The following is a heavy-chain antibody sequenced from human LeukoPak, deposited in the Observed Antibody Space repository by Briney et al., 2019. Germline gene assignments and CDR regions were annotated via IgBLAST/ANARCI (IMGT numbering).Heavy chain of an antibody. D-gene: IGHD2-21*02. V-gene: IGHV4-59*01. CDR3: ATSREDCGGDCPNRFDP. Sequence: PSETLSLTCTVSGGSISSYYWSWIRQPPGKGLEWIGYIYYSGSTNQNPSLKSRVTISVDTSKNQFSMKLSSVTAADTAVYYCATSREDCGGDCPNRFDPWGQGTLVTVSS. CDR1: GGSISSYY. J-gene: IGHJ5*02. CDR2: IYYSGST.